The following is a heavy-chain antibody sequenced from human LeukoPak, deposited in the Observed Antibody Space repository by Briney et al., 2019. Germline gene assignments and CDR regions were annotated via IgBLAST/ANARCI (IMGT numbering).Heavy chain of an antibody. J-gene: IGHJ4*02. D-gene: IGHD2-2*02. Sequence: GGSLRLSCAASGFTFSSYAMSWVRQAPGKGLEWVSAISGSGGSTYYADSVKGRFTISRDNSKNTLYLQMNSLRAEDTAVYYCAKSGYCSSTSCYTVPYFDYWGQGTLVTVSS. V-gene: IGHV3-23*01. CDR3: AKSGYCSSTSCYTVPYFDY. CDR1: GFTFSSYA. CDR2: ISGSGGST.